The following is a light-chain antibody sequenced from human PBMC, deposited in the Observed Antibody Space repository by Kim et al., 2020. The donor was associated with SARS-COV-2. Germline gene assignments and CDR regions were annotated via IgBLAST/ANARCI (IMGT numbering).Light chain of an antibody. CDR1: TNKSGNQG. CDR3: SAWDSSLSAWV. Sequence: QTPTPTGTGNTNKSGNQGAAWLQQHQGHPPKLLSYRNNNRPSGISERLSASRSGNTASLTITGLQPEDEADYYCSAWDSSLSAWVFGGGTQLTVL. CDR2: RNN. J-gene: IGLJ3*02. V-gene: IGLV10-54*01.